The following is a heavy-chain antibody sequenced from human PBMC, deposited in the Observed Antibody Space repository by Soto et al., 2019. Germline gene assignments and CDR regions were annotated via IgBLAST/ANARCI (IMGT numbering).Heavy chain of an antibody. D-gene: IGHD1-1*01. Sequence: ASVKVSCKASGYTFSDYYIHWVRQAPGQGLEWMGWINPNSGGTKYAPKFQGGVTMTRDTSITTAYMELSRLRSGDTAVYYCAREQATAKPEGVDLWGQGTLATVYS. J-gene: IGHJ5*02. CDR3: AREQATAKPEGVDL. V-gene: IGHV1-2*02. CDR1: GYTFSDYY. CDR2: INPNSGGT.